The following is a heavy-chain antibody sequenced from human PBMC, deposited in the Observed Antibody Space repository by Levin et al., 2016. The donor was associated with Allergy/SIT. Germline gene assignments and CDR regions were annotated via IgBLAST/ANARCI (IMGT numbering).Heavy chain of an antibody. V-gene: IGHV5-51*01. D-gene: IGHD5-18*01. CDR3: ARHGLVGDTSMEGNY. Sequence: VRQMPGKGLEWMGIIFPGDSDTRYSPSFQGQVTISADKSTSTAYLQWSSLKAADTAIYYCARHGLVGDTSMEGNYWGQGTLVTVSS. J-gene: IGHJ4*02. CDR2: IFPGDSDT.